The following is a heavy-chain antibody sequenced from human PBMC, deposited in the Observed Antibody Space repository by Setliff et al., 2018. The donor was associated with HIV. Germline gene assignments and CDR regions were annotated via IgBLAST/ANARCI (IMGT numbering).Heavy chain of an antibody. J-gene: IGHJ4*02. CDR3: TIPASSLAPN. CDR2: IRSSGDT. CDR1: GGSISSSSYY. Sequence: PSETLSLTCTVSGGSISSSSYYWGWIRQPPGKGLEWIGNIRSSGDTYYNPSLQSRVIISVDTSNNQISLKLTSVTAADTAVYYCTIPASSLAPNWGRGTQVTVSS. V-gene: IGHV4-39*01.